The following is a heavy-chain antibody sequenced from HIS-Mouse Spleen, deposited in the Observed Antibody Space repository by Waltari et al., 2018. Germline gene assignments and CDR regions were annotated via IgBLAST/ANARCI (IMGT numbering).Heavy chain of an antibody. D-gene: IGHD6-13*01. CDR3: AREIPYSSSWYDWYFDL. V-gene: IGHV4-39*07. J-gene: IGHJ2*01. Sequence: QLQLQESGPGLVKPSETLSLTCTVSGGSISSSSYLWGWIRQPPGKGLEWIGSIYYSGSTYYNPSLKSRVTISVDTSKNQFSLKLSSVTAADTAVYYCAREIPYSSSWYDWYFDLWGGGTLVTVSS. CDR1: GGSISSSSYL. CDR2: IYYSGST.